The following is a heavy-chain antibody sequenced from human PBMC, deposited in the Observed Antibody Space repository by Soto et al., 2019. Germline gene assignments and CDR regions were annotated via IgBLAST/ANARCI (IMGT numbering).Heavy chain of an antibody. D-gene: IGHD6-19*01. CDR2: ITWNGAEI. CDR1: GFMFDEYP. V-gene: IGHV3-9*01. CDR3: ARDIGQWLSLDGMDV. Sequence: EVQLVESGGGLVQPGRSLRLSCGASGFMFDEYPMQWVRQAPGQGLVWVSGITWNGAEIGYADSVKGRFTISRDNAKDSLYLQMNSLRPEDTALYYCARDIGQWLSLDGMDVWGQGTTVTVSS. J-gene: IGHJ6*02.